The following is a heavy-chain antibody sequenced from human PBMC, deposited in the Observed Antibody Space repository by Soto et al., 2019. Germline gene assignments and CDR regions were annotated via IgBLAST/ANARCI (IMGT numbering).Heavy chain of an antibody. V-gene: IGHV2-5*01. Sequence: QITLKESGPTLVKPTQTLTLTCTFSGFSLRSSGVGVGWIRQPPGKALEWLALIYWNDDERYSPSLKSRLTITKDTSKNQVVLTMTNMDPVDTATYYCAHRLPTVGSCSSTSCIDAFDIWGQGTMVTVSS. CDR2: IYWNDDE. CDR1: GFSLRSSGVG. D-gene: IGHD2-2*01. J-gene: IGHJ3*02. CDR3: AHRLPTVGSCSSTSCIDAFDI.